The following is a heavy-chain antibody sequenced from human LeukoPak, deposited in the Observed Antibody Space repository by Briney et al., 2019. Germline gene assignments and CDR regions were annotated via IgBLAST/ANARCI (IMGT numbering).Heavy chain of an antibody. CDR2: IYYSGST. CDR1: GGSISSGGYY. J-gene: IGHJ6*02. V-gene: IGHV4-31*03. D-gene: IGHD3-10*01. Sequence: PSETLSLTCTVSGGSISSGGYYWSWIRQHPGKGLEWIGYIYYSGSTYYNPSLKSRVTISVDTSKNQFSLKLSSVTAADTAVYYCARARITMVRGVIITVPYYYYYGMDVWGQGTTVTVSS. CDR3: ARARITMVRGVIITVPYYYYYGMDV.